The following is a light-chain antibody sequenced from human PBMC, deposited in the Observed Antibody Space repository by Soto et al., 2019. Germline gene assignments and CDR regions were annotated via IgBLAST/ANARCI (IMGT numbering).Light chain of an antibody. Sequence: QSALTQPPSASGSPGQSVTISCTGTSSDIGYYKYDSWYQQHPGKAPKLILYEVIKRPSGVPDRFSGSKSGNTASLTVSGLQAEDEADYYCSSYAGSNNLGVFGTGTKVTVL. CDR3: SSYAGSNNLGV. V-gene: IGLV2-8*01. J-gene: IGLJ1*01. CDR1: SSDIGYYKY. CDR2: EVI.